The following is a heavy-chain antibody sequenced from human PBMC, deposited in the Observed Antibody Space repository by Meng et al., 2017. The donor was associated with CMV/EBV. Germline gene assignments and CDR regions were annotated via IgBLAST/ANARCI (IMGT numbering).Heavy chain of an antibody. Sequence: GGSLRLSCAASGFTVSSNEMSWVRQAPGKGLEWVAVISYDGSNKYYADSVKGRFTISRDNSKNTLYLQMNSLRAEDTAVYYCAREHTAMVTWGLLDYWGQGTLVTVSS. V-gene: IGHV3-30-3*01. D-gene: IGHD5-18*01. CDR1: GFTVSSNE. J-gene: IGHJ4*02. CDR2: ISYDGSNK. CDR3: AREHTAMVTWGLLDY.